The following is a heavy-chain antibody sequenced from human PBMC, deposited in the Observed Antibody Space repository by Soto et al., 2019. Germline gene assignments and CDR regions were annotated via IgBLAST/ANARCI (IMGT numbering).Heavy chain of an antibody. CDR2: IYWDDDK. J-gene: IGHJ4*02. CDR1: GFSLSTRGVG. D-gene: IGHD6-19*01. Sequence: QITLKESGPTLVQPTQTLTLTCTLSGFSLSTRGVGVGWIRQPPGKALEGLALIYWDDDKRSSPPLKSRLTITKDTAKIQVVLTMTNMGPVDTATYYCAHRASGGWPLDYWGQGTLVTFSS. V-gene: IGHV2-5*02. CDR3: AHRASGGWPLDY.